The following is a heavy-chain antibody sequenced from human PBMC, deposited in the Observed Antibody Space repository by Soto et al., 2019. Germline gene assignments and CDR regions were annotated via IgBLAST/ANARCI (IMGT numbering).Heavy chain of an antibody. J-gene: IGHJ6*02. CDR1: DGSISSGDYY. V-gene: IGHV4-30-4*01. CDR2: IYYSGST. Sequence: SETLSLTCTVSDGSISSGDYYWSWIRQPPGKGLEWIGYIYYSGSTYYNPSLKSRVTISVDTSKNQFSLKLSSVTAADTAVYYCARDGSGFGESDYGKDVWGQGTTVTVSS. CDR3: ARDGSGFGESDYGKDV. D-gene: IGHD3-10*01.